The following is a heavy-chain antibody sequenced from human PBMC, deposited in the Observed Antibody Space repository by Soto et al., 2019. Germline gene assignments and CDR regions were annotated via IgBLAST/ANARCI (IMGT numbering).Heavy chain of an antibody. D-gene: IGHD3-3*01. CDR2: IYWDDDK. Sequence: QITLNESGPPVVRPTETLTLTCRFSGFSLTTSGVGVGWIRQSPGKAPEWLALIYWDDDKRYSASLKSRLTITKDTSKKQVVLTVSDLDPTDTVTYYCAHRVLRTVFGLVTTTAIYFDFWGQGTTVAVSS. CDR3: AHRVLRTVFGLVTTTAIYFDF. CDR1: GFSLTTSGVG. J-gene: IGHJ4*02. V-gene: IGHV2-5*02.